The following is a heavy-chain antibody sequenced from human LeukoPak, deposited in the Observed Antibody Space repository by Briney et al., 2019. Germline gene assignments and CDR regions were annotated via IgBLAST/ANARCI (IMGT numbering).Heavy chain of an antibody. CDR2: IRPDASDT. J-gene: IGHJ4*02. Sequence: GRSLRLSCAASGFSFNSDWMDWVRQAPGKGLEWVANIRPDASDTGYVDSVKGRFTISRDNAKNLLYLQMNSLRVDDTAVSYCTSISLGANEDYWGQGTRVTVSS. V-gene: IGHV3-7*03. CDR1: GFSFNSDW. CDR3: TSISLGANEDY. D-gene: IGHD1-26*01.